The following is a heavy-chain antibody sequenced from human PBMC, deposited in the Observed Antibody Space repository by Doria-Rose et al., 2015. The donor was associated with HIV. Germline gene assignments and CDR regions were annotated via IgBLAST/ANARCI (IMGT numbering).Heavy chain of an antibody. CDR2: ISSTSAYI. CDR1: GFTFSSHR. V-gene: IGHV3-21*01. J-gene: IGHJ4*02. Sequence: VQLVQSGGGLVRPGGSLRLSCATSGFTFSSHRINWVRQAPGKGLEWVSSISSTSAYINYADSVSGRFTISRDNARNSLYLQMDSLRAEDTAIHYCATGVTLDYWGQGTLVTVSP. D-gene: IGHD3-10*01. CDR3: ATGVTLDY.